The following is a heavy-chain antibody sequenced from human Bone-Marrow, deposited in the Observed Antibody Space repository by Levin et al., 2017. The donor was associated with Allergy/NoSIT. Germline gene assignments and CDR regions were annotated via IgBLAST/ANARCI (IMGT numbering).Heavy chain of an antibody. CDR2: ISWNSGSI. CDR3: AKGGVDIVATMEN. CDR1: GFTFDDYA. V-gene: IGHV3-9*01. J-gene: IGHJ4*02. D-gene: IGHD5-12*01. Sequence: GGSLRLSCAASGFTFDDYAMHWVRQAPGKGLEWVSGISWNSGSIGYADSVKGRFTISRDNAKNSLYLQMNSLRAEDTALYYCAKGGVDIVATMENWGQGTLVTVSS.